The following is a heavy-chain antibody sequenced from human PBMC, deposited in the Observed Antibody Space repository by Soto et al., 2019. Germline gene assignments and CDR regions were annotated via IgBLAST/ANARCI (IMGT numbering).Heavy chain of an antibody. CDR2: INPSGGST. V-gene: IGHV1-46*01. J-gene: IGHJ3*02. D-gene: IGHD3-9*01. CDR1: GYTFTSYY. Sequence: ASVKVSCKASGYTFTSYYMHWVRQAPGQGLEWMGIINPSGGSTSYAQKFQGRVTMTRDTSTSTVYMELRSLRSDDTAVYYCARPPYDILTGHDASDIWGQGTMVTVSS. CDR3: ARPPYDILTGHDASDI.